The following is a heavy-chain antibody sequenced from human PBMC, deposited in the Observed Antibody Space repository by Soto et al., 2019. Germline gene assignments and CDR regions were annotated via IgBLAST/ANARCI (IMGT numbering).Heavy chain of an antibody. J-gene: IGHJ4*02. CDR3: ARTVGAAYYFDF. CDR1: GDSMTKYC. CDR2: VYMSGST. V-gene: IGHV4-4*07. D-gene: IGHD1-26*01. Sequence: SETLSLTCNVSGDSMTKYCWSWIGQPAGKGLEWIGRVYMSGSTSYNPSLKSRVTMSIDTSNNHFSLYLGSVTAADTAVYYCARTVGAAYYFDFWGQGALVTVSS.